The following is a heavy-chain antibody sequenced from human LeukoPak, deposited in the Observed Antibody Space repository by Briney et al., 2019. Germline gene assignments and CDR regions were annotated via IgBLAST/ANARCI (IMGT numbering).Heavy chain of an antibody. J-gene: IGHJ4*02. CDR3: AKGGGSSCYSPSDY. D-gene: IGHD2-15*01. Sequence: GGSLRLSCAASGFTFTSYAMSWVRRAPGKGLEGVSAISGSGNSRYYAGSVEGRFTISRDNSKNTLFLQMNSLRADDTAVYYCAKGGGSSCYSPSDYWGQGTLVTVSS. V-gene: IGHV3-23*01. CDR2: ISGSGNSR. CDR1: GFTFTSYA.